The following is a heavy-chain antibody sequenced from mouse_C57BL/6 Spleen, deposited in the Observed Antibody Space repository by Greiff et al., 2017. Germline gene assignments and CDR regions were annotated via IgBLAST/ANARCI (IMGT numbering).Heavy chain of an antibody. Sequence: QVQLQQSGAELVRPGSSVKLSCKASGYTFTSYWMDWVKQRPGQGLEWIGNIYPSDSETQYNQKFKDKATLTVDKSSSTAYMQLSSLTSEDSAVFYCARSDPWYFDVWGTGTTVTVSS. CDR3: ARSDPWYFDV. CDR1: GYTFTSYW. J-gene: IGHJ1*03. CDR2: IYPSDSET. V-gene: IGHV1-61*01.